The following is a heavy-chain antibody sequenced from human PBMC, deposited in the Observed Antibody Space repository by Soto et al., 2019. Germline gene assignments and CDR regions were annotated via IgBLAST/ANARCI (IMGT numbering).Heavy chain of an antibody. V-gene: IGHV6-1*01. D-gene: IGHD3-22*01. J-gene: IGHJ6*02. Sequence: SQTLSLTCAISGDSVSSSSAAWNWIRQSPSRGLEWLGRTYYRSKWYNDYAVSVKSRITINPDTSKNQFSLQLNSVTPEDTAVYYCARDFPVINHTDYYNGMDVWGQGTTVTVSS. CDR3: ARDFPVINHTDYYNGMDV. CDR1: GDSVSSSSAA. CDR2: TYYRSKWYN.